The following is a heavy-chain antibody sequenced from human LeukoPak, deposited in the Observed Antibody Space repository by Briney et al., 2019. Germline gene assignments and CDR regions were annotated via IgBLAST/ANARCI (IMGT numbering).Heavy chain of an antibody. Sequence: SETLSLTCTVSGGSISSSSYYWGWIRQPPGKGLEWIGSIYYSGSTYYNPSLKSRVTISVDTSKNQFSLKLSSVTAADTAVYYCARQSGGPQVLWGQGTLVTVSS. J-gene: IGHJ4*02. CDR3: ARQSGGPQVL. V-gene: IGHV4-39*01. CDR1: GGSISSSSYY. D-gene: IGHD2-15*01. CDR2: IYYSGST.